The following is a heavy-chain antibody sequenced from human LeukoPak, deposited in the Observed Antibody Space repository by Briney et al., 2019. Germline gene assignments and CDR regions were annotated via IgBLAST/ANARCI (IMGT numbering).Heavy chain of an antibody. D-gene: IGHD6-19*01. J-gene: IGHJ4*02. Sequence: GGSLRLSCAASGFTFSSYAMSWVRQAPGKGLEWVSAISGSGGSTYYADSVKGRFTISRDNSKNTVYLQMNSLRAEDTAVYFCARDLSIAVFDYWGQGTLVTVSS. CDR3: ARDLSIAVFDY. V-gene: IGHV3-23*01. CDR1: GFTFSSYA. CDR2: ISGSGGST.